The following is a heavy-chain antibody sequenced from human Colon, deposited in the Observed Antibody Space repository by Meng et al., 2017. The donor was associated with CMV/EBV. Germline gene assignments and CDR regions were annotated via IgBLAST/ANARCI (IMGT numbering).Heavy chain of an antibody. CDR2: IQYDSNNK. D-gene: IGHD1-1*01. Sequence: GESLKISCAGSGFSFKNYAMHWVRQAPGKGLEWVAYIQYDSNNKWYGDSVRGRFTISRDNSKNTLYLEMNGLRAEDTAMYYCAKATSLAGTLGSWGQGTLVTVSS. J-gene: IGHJ5*02. V-gene: IGHV3-30*02. CDR1: GFSFKNYA. CDR3: AKATSLAGTLGS.